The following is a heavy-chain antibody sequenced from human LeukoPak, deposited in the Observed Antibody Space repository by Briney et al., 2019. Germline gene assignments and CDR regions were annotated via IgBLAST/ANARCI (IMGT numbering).Heavy chain of an antibody. J-gene: IGHJ3*02. D-gene: IGHD3-22*01. CDR1: GYTFTSYY. CDR2: IIPIFGTA. CDR3: ARDPTHLGTMIVVAMRAFDI. Sequence: SVKVSCKASGYTFTSYYMHWVRQAPGQGLEWMGGIIPIFGTANYAQKFQGRVTITADKSTSTAYMELSSLRSEDTAVYYCARDPTHLGTMIVVAMRAFDIWGQGTMVTVSS. V-gene: IGHV1-69*06.